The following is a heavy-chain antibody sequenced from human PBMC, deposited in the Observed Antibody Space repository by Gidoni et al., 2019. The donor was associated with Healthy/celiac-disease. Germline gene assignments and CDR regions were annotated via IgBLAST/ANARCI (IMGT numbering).Heavy chain of an antibody. V-gene: IGHV3-66*01. D-gene: IGHD3-22*01. Sequence: EVQLVESGGGLVQPGGSLRLSCAASGFTVSSNYMRWVRQAPGKGLGGVSVIYRGGSTYYADSVKGRFTISRDNSKNTLYLQMNSLRAEDTAVYYCARDKYYYDSSGFLLPGGMDVWGQGTTVTVSS. CDR2: IYRGGST. CDR3: ARDKYYYDSSGFLLPGGMDV. J-gene: IGHJ6*02. CDR1: GFTVSSNY.